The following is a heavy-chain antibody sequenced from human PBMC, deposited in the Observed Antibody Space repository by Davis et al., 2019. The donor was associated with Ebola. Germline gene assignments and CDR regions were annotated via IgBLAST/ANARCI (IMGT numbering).Heavy chain of an antibody. Sequence: AASVKVSCKASGYTFTSYGITWVRQAPGQGLEWMGWISAYNGYTNYAQNFQVRVTMTTDTSTSTAYMELRSLRSDDTAVYYCARGGGGYSADYWGQGTLVTVSS. J-gene: IGHJ4*02. CDR2: ISAYNGYT. CDR3: ARGGGGYSADY. V-gene: IGHV1-18*04. CDR1: GYTFTSYG. D-gene: IGHD1-26*01.